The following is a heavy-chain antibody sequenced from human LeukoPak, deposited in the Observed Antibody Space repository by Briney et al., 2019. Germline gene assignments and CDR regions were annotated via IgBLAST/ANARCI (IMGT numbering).Heavy chain of an antibody. V-gene: IGHV3-9*01. CDR1: GFTFHHYA. D-gene: IGHD5-12*01. CDR3: AKDKAPLYSGYDWDLDF. J-gene: IGHJ4*02. Sequence: GGSLRLSCAASGFTFHHYAIHWVRQVPGKGLEWVSGISWNSASIGYADSVKGRFTISRDKAKNSVYLQMNSLRAEDTALYYCAKDKAPLYSGYDWDLDFWGQGTLVTVSS. CDR2: ISWNSASI.